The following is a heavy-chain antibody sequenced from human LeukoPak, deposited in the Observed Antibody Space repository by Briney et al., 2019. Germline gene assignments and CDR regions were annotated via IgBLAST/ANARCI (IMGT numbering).Heavy chain of an antibody. V-gene: IGHV3-48*03. CDR3: ARIGDSVGP. D-gene: IGHD2-21*02. CDR2: IRSSGTVI. J-gene: IGHJ4*02. CDR1: GFTFSSYE. Sequence: PGGSLRLSSAASGFTFSSYEMNWVRQAPGKGLEWVSNIRSSGTVIYYADSVKGRFTISRDNARNSLYLQMKSLRAEDTAIYYCARIGDSVGPWGQGTQVTVSS.